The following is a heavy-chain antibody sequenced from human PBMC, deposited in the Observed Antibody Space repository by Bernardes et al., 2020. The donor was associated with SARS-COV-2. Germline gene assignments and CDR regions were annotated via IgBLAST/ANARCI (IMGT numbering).Heavy chain of an antibody. CDR2: IGASSGNI. Sequence: GSLRLSCEGSGFTFSDHGMYWVRQAPGKGLEWIAYIGASSGNINYADSVKGRFTVSRDNAKNSLFLQMDSLRDDDTAVYYCARRLIIEARAGLDYWGQGTLVTVSS. CDR1: GFTFSDHG. V-gene: IGHV3-48*02. CDR3: ARRLIIEARAGLDY. D-gene: IGHD2-21*02. J-gene: IGHJ4*02.